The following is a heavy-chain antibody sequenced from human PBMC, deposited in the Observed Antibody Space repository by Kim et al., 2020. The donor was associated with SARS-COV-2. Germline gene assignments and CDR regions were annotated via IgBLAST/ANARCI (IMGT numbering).Heavy chain of an antibody. CDR2: IYPDDSDT. V-gene: IGHV5-51*01. J-gene: IGHJ4*02. D-gene: IGHD3-10*01. CDR1: GYTFGPYW. CDR3: VRPGRMIRGVIPADFDY. Sequence: GESLKISCKGSGYTFGPYWIGWVRQMPGKGLEWMGAIYPDDSDTSYSPSFQGQVTISADKSISTAYLQWSSLKPPDTAMYYCVRPGRMIRGVIPADFDYWGQGTLVSVSS.